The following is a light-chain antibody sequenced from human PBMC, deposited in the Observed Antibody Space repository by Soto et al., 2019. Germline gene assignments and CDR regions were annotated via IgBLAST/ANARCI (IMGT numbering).Light chain of an antibody. J-gene: IGLJ1*01. Sequence: QSALTQPASVSGSPGQSITISCTGTSSDVGSYNLVSWYQQHPGKAPKLMIYEGSKRPSGVSNRFSGSKSGNTASLTISGLQAEDEADYYCCSYAGSSTFFGTGTKGTVL. CDR1: SSDVGSYNL. CDR2: EGS. CDR3: CSYAGSSTF. V-gene: IGLV2-23*03.